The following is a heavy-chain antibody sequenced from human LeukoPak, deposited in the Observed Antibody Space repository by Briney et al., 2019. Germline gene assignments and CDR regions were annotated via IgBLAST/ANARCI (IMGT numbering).Heavy chain of an antibody. Sequence: ASVNVSFKASGYTFTSYGISWVRQAPGQGLEWMGWISAYNGNTNYAQKLQGRVTMTTDTSTSTAYMELRSLRSDDTAVYYCARRVGLNYYDSSGYPDYWGQGTLVTVSS. V-gene: IGHV1-18*01. CDR2: ISAYNGNT. CDR3: ARRVGLNYYDSSGYPDY. J-gene: IGHJ4*02. D-gene: IGHD3-22*01. CDR1: GYTFTSYG.